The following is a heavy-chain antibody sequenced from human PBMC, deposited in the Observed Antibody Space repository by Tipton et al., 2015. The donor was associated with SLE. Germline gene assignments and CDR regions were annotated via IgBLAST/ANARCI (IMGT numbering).Heavy chain of an antibody. V-gene: IGHV4-59*11. Sequence: TLSLTCTVSGGSISSHYWSWIRQPPGKGLEWIGYIYYSGSTNYNPSLKSRVTISVDKSKNQFSLKLSSVTAADTAVYYCARRPLYYDFWSGDYWGQGTLVTVSS. CDR3: ARRPLYYDFWSGDY. CDR2: IYYSGST. D-gene: IGHD3-3*01. J-gene: IGHJ4*02. CDR1: GGSISSHY.